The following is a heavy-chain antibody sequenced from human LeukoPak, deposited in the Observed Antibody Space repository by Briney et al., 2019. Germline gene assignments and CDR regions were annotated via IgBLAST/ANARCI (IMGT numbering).Heavy chain of an antibody. V-gene: IGHV1-69*04. J-gene: IGHJ6*02. D-gene: IGHD3-10*01. CDR1: GGTFSSYA. Sequence: SVKVSCKASGGTFSSYAISWVRQAPGQGLEWMGRIIPILGIANYAQKFQGRVTITADKSTSTAYMELSSLRSEDTAVYHCARAVWFGERGMDVWGQGTTVTVSS. CDR2: IIPILGIA. CDR3: ARAVWFGERGMDV.